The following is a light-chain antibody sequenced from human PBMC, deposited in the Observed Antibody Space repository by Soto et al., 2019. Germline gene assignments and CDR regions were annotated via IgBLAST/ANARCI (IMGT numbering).Light chain of an antibody. CDR1: QSVSSY. CDR3: QQRSNWPQYT. V-gene: IGKV3-11*01. J-gene: IGKJ2*01. CDR2: DAS. Sequence: EIVLTQSPATLSLSPGERATLSCRASQSVSSYFAWYQQKPGQAPRLLIYDASNRATGIPARFSGSGSGTDFTLTISGLEPEDFAVYYCQQRSNWPQYTFGQGTKLEIK.